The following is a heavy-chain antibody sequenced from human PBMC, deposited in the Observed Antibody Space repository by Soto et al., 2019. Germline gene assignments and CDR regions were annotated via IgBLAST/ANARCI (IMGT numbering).Heavy chain of an antibody. CDR2: ISYDGSNK. CDR3: AKPSGIYDSSGYWFDP. J-gene: IGHJ5*02. Sequence: VGSLRLSWAASGFTFSSYGMHWVRQAPGKGLEWVAVISYDGSNKYYADSVKGRFTISRDNSKNTLYLQMNSLRAEDTAVYYCAKPSGIYDSSGYWFDPWGQGTLVTVSS. D-gene: IGHD3-22*01. CDR1: GFTFSSYG. V-gene: IGHV3-30*18.